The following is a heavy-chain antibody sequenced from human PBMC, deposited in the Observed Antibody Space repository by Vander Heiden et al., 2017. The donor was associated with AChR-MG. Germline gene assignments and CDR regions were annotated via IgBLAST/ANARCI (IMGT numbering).Heavy chain of an antibody. CDR3: ARWSPRYCSGGSCSTEYFQH. CDR2: IYYSGST. Sequence: QVQLQESGPGLVKPSETLSLTCTVSGGSVSSGSYYWSWIRQPPGKGLEWIGYIYYSGSTNYNPSLKSRVTISVDTSKNQFSLKLSSVTAADTAVYYCARWSPRYCSGGSCSTEYFQHWGQGTLVTVSS. J-gene: IGHJ1*01. V-gene: IGHV4-61*01. D-gene: IGHD2-15*01. CDR1: GGSVSSGSYY.